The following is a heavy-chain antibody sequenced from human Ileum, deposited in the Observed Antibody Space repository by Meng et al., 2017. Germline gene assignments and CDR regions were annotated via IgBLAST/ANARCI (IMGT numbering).Heavy chain of an antibody. CDR3: AASLDGNRFDP. D-gene: IGHD1-26*01. CDR1: GGSISSGDYY. CDR2: IFDTGPP. Sequence: VQLQESGPGLVKSSQTLSLNCTVSGGSISSGDYYWSWSRQPPGKGLEWIGYIFDTGPPSYSPPLRSRLSISMDTSKNQFSLRLTSVSAADTAVYYCAASLDGNRFDPWGQGTLVTVSS. V-gene: IGHV4-30-4*01. J-gene: IGHJ5*02.